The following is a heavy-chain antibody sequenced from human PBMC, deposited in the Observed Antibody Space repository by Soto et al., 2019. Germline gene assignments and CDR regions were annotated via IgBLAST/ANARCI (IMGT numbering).Heavy chain of an antibody. CDR3: TRDPSQQHLLGWFDP. J-gene: IGHJ5*02. Sequence: GGSLRLSCTASGFTFGDYAMSWFRQAPGKGLEWVGFIRSKAYGGTTEYAASVKGRFTISRDDSKSIAYLQMNSLKTEDTAVYFFTRDPSQQHLLGWFDPRGPGTLVTVSS. CDR2: IRSKAYGGTT. CDR1: GFTFGDYA. V-gene: IGHV3-49*03. D-gene: IGHD6-13*01.